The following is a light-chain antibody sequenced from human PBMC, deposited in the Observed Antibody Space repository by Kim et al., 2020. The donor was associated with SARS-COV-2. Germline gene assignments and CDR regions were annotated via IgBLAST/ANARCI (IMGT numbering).Light chain of an antibody. J-gene: IGKJ2*03. V-gene: IGKV1-39*01. CDR3: QQSYSTPYS. Sequence: SASVGNRVAITCRASQSINSYLNWYQQKPGKAPKLLIYAASSMQSGVPSSFSGSGSGPDFTLTISSLQPDDFATYNCQQSYSTPYSFGQGTKLEI. CDR2: AAS. CDR1: QSINSY.